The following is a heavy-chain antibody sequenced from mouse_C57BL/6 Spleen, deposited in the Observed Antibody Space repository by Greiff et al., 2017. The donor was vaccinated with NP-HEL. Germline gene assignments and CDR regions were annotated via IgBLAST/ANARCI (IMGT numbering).Heavy chain of an antibody. Sequence: VQLQQSGAELARPGASVKLSCKASGYTFTSYGISWVKQRTGQGLEWIGEIYPRSGNTYYNEKFKGKATLTADKSSSTAYMELRSLTSEDSAVYFCARSAKIYDGYYHFDYWGQGTTLTVSS. J-gene: IGHJ2*01. CDR1: GYTFTSYG. V-gene: IGHV1-81*01. D-gene: IGHD2-3*01. CDR2: IYPRSGNT. CDR3: ARSAKIYDGYYHFDY.